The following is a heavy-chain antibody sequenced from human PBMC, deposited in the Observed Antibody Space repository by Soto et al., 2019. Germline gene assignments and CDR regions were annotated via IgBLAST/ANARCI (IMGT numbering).Heavy chain of an antibody. V-gene: IGHV1-69*13. CDR3: ARDHPVAGHV. J-gene: IGHJ4*02. CDR1: GGTFSSYA. D-gene: IGHD6-19*01. CDR2: IIPIFGTA. Sequence: ASVKVFCKASGGTFSSYAISWVRQAPGQGLEWMGGIIPIFGTANYAQKFQGRVTITADESTSTAYMELSSLRSEDTAVYYCARDHPVAGHVWGQGTLVTVSS.